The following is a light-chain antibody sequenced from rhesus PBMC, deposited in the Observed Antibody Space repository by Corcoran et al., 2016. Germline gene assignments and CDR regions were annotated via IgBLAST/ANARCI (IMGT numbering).Light chain of an antibody. V-gene: IGLV2S7*01. CDR1: SSDVGGYTY. J-gene: IGLJ6*01. CDR2: DVS. CDR3: CSYTTSSTLV. Sequence: QSAPTQPPSVSGSPGQSVTISCPGTSSDVGGYTYVSWYQQHPGKAPKLMIYDVSKRPSGVSDRFSGSKSGNTASLTISGLQAEDEADYYCCSYTTSSTLVFGSGTKLTVL.